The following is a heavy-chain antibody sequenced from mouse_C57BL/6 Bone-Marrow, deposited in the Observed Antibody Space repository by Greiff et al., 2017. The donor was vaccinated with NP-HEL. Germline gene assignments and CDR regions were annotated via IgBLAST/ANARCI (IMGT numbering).Heavy chain of an antibody. CDR1: GYTFTSYW. J-gene: IGHJ2*01. CDR2: IDPNSGGT. V-gene: IGHV1-72*01. CDR3: AREGDPPYFDY. Sequence: QVQLKQPGAELVKPGASVKLSCKASGYTFTSYWMHWVKQRPGRGLEWIGRIDPNSGGTKYNEKFKSKATLTVDKPSSTAYMQLSSLTSEDSAVYYCAREGDPPYFDYWGQGTTLTVSS.